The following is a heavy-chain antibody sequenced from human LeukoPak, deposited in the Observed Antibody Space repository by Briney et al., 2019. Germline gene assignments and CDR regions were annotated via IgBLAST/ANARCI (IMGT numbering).Heavy chain of an antibody. D-gene: IGHD4-17*01. CDR2: INHSGST. V-gene: IGHV4-34*01. Sequence: PSETLSLTCAVYGGSFSGYYWSWIRQPPGKGLEWIGEINHSGSTNYNPSLKSRVTISVDTSKNQFSPKLSSVTAADTAVYYCARGLTTVTNDAFDIWGQGTMVTVSS. CDR3: ARGLTTVTNDAFDI. CDR1: GGSFSGYY. J-gene: IGHJ3*02.